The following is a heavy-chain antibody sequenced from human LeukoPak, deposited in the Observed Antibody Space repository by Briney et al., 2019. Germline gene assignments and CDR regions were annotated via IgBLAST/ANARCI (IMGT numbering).Heavy chain of an antibody. CDR1: GFTFSSYG. CDR2: TSYDGSNK. CDR3: AKDGYDSVLSGY. Sequence: GGSLRLSCAASGFTFSSYGMHWVRQAPGKGLEWVAVTSYDGSNKYYADSVKGRFTISRDNSKNTLYLQMNSLRAEDTAVYYCAKDGYDSVLSGYWGQGTLVTVSS. D-gene: IGHD3-22*01. J-gene: IGHJ4*02. V-gene: IGHV3-30*18.